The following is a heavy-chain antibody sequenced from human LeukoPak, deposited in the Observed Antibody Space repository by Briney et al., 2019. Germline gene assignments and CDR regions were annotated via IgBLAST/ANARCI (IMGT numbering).Heavy chain of an antibody. CDR1: GFTFSTFA. Sequence: GGSLRLSCAASGFTFSTFAMIWVRQPPGKGLEWVSSIFPSGGEIHYADSVRGRFTISRDNSKSTLSLQVNSLRAEDTAVYYCARDIYGSGPPVGDTIDYWGQGTLVTVSS. J-gene: IGHJ4*02. CDR2: IFPSGGEI. V-gene: IGHV3-23*01. D-gene: IGHD3-10*01. CDR3: ARDIYGSGPPVGDTIDY.